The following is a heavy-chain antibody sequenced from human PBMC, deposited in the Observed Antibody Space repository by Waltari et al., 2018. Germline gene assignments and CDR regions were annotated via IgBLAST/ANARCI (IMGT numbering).Heavy chain of an antibody. Sequence: QLQLQESGPGLVKPSETLSLTCTVSGGSISSRSYYWGWIRQPPGKGLEWIGYIYYSGITYHNPALKVRVTKSVDTSKNPFARTLSSVTAADTAVYYWAGVSGYVGIWLDPGGQGALVTVSS. V-gene: IGHV4-39*07. CDR2: IYYSGIT. J-gene: IGHJ5*02. D-gene: IGHD5-12*01. CDR3: AGVSGYVGIWLDP. CDR1: GGSISSRSYY.